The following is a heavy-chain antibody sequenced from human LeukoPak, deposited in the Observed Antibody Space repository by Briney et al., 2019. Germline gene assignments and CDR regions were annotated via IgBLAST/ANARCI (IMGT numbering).Heavy chain of an antibody. Sequence: GGSLRFSCAASGFTVSSNYMSWVRQAPGKGLEWVSVTYSGGSTYYADSVKGRFTISRDNSKNTLYLQMNSLRAEDTAVYYCARAMANDAFDIWGQGTMVTVSS. J-gene: IGHJ3*02. CDR3: ARAMANDAFDI. CDR2: TYSGGST. D-gene: IGHD5-24*01. V-gene: IGHV3-66*01. CDR1: GFTVSSNY.